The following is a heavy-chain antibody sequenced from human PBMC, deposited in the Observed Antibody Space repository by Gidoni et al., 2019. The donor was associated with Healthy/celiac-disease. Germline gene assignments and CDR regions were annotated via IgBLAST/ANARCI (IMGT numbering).Heavy chain of an antibody. CDR2: ISSSSSYI. J-gene: IGHJ4*02. V-gene: IGHV3-21*01. CDR1: EFPFISYS. Sequence: EVQLVESGGGLVKPVGSLSLSCSASEFPFISYSMNWVRQAPGKGLEWVSSISSSSSYIYYADSVKGRFTISRDNAKNSLYRQMNSLRAEDTAVYYCARVPGGGQQLINFDYWGQGTLVTVSS. CDR3: ARVPGGGQQLINFDY. D-gene: IGHD6-13*01.